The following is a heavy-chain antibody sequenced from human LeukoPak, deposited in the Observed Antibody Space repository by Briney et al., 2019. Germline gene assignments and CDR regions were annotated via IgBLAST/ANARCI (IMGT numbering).Heavy chain of an antibody. CDR1: GYTFTGYY. Sequence: SVKVSCKASGYTFTGYYMHWVRQAPGQGLEWMGWINPNSGGTNYAQKFPGRVTMTRDTSISTAYMELSRLRSDDTAVYYCASTTPVEPYYYYGMDVWGQGTTVTVSS. CDR3: ASTTPVEPYYYYGMDV. V-gene: IGHV1-2*02. D-gene: IGHD4-11*01. J-gene: IGHJ6*02. CDR2: INPNSGGT.